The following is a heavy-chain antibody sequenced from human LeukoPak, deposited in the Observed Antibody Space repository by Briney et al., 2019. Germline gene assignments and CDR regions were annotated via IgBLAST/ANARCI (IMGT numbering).Heavy chain of an antibody. CDR2: ISPILGIA. Sequence: GASVKVSCKASGGTFSSYAISWVRQAPGQGLEWMGRISPILGIANYAQKFQGRVTITADKSTSTAYMELSSLRSEDTAVYYYARDRVAVAGGGTFSTIDYWGQGTLVTVSS. D-gene: IGHD6-19*01. V-gene: IGHV1-69*04. CDR1: GGTFSSYA. CDR3: ARDRVAVAGGGTFSTIDY. J-gene: IGHJ4*02.